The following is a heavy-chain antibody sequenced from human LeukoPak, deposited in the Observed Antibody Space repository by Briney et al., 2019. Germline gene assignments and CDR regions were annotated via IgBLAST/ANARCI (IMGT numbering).Heavy chain of an antibody. D-gene: IGHD3-9*01. Sequence: SETLSPTCAVYGGSFSGYYWSWIRQPPGKGLEWIGEINHSGSTNYNPSLKSRVTISVDTSKNQFSLKLSSVTAADTAVYYCARSAYHDILAGYYTSDDAFDTWGQGTMVTVSS. J-gene: IGHJ3*02. V-gene: IGHV4-34*01. CDR3: ARSAYHDILAGYYTSDDAFDT. CDR2: INHSGST. CDR1: GGSFSGYY.